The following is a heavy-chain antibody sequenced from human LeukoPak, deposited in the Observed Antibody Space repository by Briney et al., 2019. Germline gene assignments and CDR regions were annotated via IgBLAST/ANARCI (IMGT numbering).Heavy chain of an antibody. D-gene: IGHD2-15*01. J-gene: IGHJ4*02. V-gene: IGHV4-38-2*02. Sequence: SETLSLTCAVSGYSISSGYYWGWIRQPPGKGLEWIGSIYYSESTYYNPSLKSRVTISVDPSKSQFSLKLSSVTAADTAVYYCARDCSGGSCGYFDSWGQGTLVTVSS. CDR2: IYYSEST. CDR3: ARDCSGGSCGYFDS. CDR1: GYSISSGYY.